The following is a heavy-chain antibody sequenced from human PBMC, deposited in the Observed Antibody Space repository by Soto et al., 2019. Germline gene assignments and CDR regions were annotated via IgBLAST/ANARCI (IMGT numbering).Heavy chain of an antibody. Sequence: SWVRQAPRKGLEWVALIYWNDDQRYNPSLKSRLTVTKDTSKNHVVLTMTNVDPLDTATYYCTHRSPAYGHDFWGPGTLVTVSS. V-gene: IGHV2-5*01. CDR2: IYWNDDQ. D-gene: IGHD3-10*01. CDR3: THRSPAYGHDF. J-gene: IGHJ4*02.